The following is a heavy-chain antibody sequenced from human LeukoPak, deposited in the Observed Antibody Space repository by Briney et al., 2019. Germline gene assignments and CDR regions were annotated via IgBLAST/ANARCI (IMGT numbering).Heavy chain of an antibody. CDR2: ISSSGSSI. J-gene: IGHJ4*02. CDR1: GFTFRDYY. CDR3: ARGNYDFWSGYSYYFDY. D-gene: IGHD3-3*01. Sequence: GGSLRLSCAASGFTFRDYYMSWIRQAPGKGLEWVSNISSSGSSIYYADSVKGRFTISRDNAKNSLYLQMNSLRAEDTAVYYCARGNYDFWSGYSYYFDYWGQGTLVTVSS. V-gene: IGHV3-11*04.